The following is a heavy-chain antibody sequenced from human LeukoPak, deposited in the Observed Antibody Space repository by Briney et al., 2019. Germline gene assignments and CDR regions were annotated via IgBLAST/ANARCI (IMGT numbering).Heavy chain of an antibody. D-gene: IGHD3-3*01. V-gene: IGHV4-59*08. Sequence: PSETLSLTCTVSGGSISSYYWSWLRQPPGKGLEWIGYIYYNGSTNYNPSLESRVTISLDTSKDQFSLKLSSVTAADTAVYYCARSFAGGSGYSYFDYWGQGTLVTVSS. CDR3: ARSFAGGSGYSYFDY. CDR1: GGSISSYY. J-gene: IGHJ4*02. CDR2: IYYNGST.